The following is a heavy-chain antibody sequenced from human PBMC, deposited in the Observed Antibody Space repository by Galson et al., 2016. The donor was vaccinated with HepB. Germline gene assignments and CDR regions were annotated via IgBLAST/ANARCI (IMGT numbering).Heavy chain of an antibody. CDR2: INSDGSST. CDR1: GFSFSNSG. J-gene: IGHJ3*01. V-gene: IGHV3-23*01. CDR3: AKMSSSSAYYSDAFDL. D-gene: IGHD3-22*01. Sequence: SLRLSCAASGFSFSNSGMSWVRQAPGKGLVWVSGINSDGSSTNYADSVKGRFTISRDNSKNTLYLQMNSLRAEDTAVYYCAKMSSSSAYYSDAFDLWGQGTMVTVPS.